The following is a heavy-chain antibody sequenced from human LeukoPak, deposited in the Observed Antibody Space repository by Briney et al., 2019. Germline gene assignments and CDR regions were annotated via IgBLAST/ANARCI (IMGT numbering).Heavy chain of an antibody. J-gene: IGHJ3*02. Sequence: SETLSLTCTVSGGSISSYYWSWIRQPPGKGLEWIGYIYYSGSTNYNPSLKSRVTISVDTSKNQFSLKLSSVTAADTAVYYCARQRWLQSEAFDIWGQGTMVTVSS. CDR2: IYYSGST. CDR3: ARQRWLQSEAFDI. CDR1: GGSISSYY. D-gene: IGHD5-24*01. V-gene: IGHV4-59*08.